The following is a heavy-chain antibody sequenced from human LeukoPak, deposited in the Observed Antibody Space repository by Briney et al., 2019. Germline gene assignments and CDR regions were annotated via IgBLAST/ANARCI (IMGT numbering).Heavy chain of an antibody. CDR2: INHSGST. V-gene: IGHV4-34*01. Sequence: SETLSLTCAVYGGSFSGYYWSWIRQPPGKGLEWIGEINHSGSTNYNPSLKSRVTISVDTSKNQFSLKLSSATAADTAVYYCARGSAIVVVPAAIPSFDYWGQGTLVTVSS. CDR3: ARGSAIVVVPAAIPSFDY. CDR1: GGSFSGYY. J-gene: IGHJ4*02. D-gene: IGHD2-2*02.